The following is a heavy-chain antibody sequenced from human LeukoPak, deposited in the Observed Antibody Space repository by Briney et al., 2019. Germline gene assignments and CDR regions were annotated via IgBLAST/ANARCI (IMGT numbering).Heavy chain of an antibody. D-gene: IGHD6-25*01. CDR3: ARGYSSANWFDP. CDR2: IYYSGST. V-gene: IGHV4-59*01. CDR1: GGSISSYY. J-gene: IGHJ5*02. Sequence: PSETLSLTCTVSGGSISSYYWSWIRQPPGKGLGWIGYIYYSGSTNYNPSLKSRVTISVDTSKNQFSLKLSSVTAADTAVYYCARGYSSANWFDPWGQGTLVTVSS.